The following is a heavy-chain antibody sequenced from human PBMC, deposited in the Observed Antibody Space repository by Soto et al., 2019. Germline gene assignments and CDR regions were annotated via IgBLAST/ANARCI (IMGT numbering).Heavy chain of an antibody. CDR1: GFTFSSYS. J-gene: IGHJ3*02. CDR2: ISSSSSTI. D-gene: IGHD6-19*01. V-gene: IGHV3-48*02. CDR3: ARDSPPIAVAGTRGAFDI. Sequence: GGSLRLSCAASGFTFSSYSMNWVRQAPGKGLEWVSYISSSSSTIYYADSVKSRFTISRDNAKNSLYLQMNSLRDEDTAVYYCARDSPPIAVAGTRGAFDIWGQGTMVTVSS.